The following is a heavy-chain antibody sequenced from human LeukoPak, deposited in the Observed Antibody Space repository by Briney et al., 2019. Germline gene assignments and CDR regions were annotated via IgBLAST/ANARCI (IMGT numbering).Heavy chain of an antibody. CDR1: GGTFSSYA. CDR3: ASITGGRDANFDY. CDR2: IIPIFGTA. V-gene: IGHV1-69*06. Sequence: SVKVSCKASGGTFSSYAISWVRQAPGQGLELMGGIIPIFGTANYAQKFQGRVTITADKSTSTAYMELSSLRSEDTAVYYCASITGGRDANFDYWGQGTLVTVSS. D-gene: IGHD1-14*01. J-gene: IGHJ4*02.